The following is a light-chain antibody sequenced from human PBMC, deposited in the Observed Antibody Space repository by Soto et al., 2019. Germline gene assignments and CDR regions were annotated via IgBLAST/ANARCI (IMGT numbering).Light chain of an antibody. CDR2: DAS. Sequence: AIQLTQSPSSLSASVADRVTITCRASQGISSAFAWYQQKPGKPPKLLIYDASSLESGVPSRFSGSGSGTEFTLTISSLQPEYFATYYCQQFNSYPFPFGPGTKVDIK. V-gene: IGKV1-13*02. CDR1: QGISSA. J-gene: IGKJ3*01. CDR3: QQFNSYPFP.